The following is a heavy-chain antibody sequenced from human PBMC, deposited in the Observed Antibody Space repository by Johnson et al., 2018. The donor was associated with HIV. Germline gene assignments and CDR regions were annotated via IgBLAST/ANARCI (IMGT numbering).Heavy chain of an antibody. CDR3: VRGHFDSSGFYSDAFDI. D-gene: IGHD3-22*01. V-gene: IGHV3-20*04. CDR1: GFTFDDYG. Sequence: VQLVESGGGVVRPGGSLRLSCAASGFTFDDYGMSWVRQAPGKGLEWVSGINWNGGRTVYADSVKGRFTISRDNSKNSLYLQMNSLRAEDTALYYCVRGHFDSSGFYSDAFDIWGQGTVVTVSS. CDR2: INWNGGRT. J-gene: IGHJ3*02.